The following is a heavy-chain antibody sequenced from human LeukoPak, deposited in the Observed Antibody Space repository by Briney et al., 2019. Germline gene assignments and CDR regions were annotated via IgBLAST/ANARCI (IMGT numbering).Heavy chain of an antibody. Sequence: SETLSLTCAVSGYSISSGYYWGWIRQPPGKGLEWIGSIYHSGGTYYNPSLKSRVTISVDTSKNQFSLKLSSVTAADTAVYYCARVILRITIFGVVIKKPNWFDPWGQGTLVTVSS. J-gene: IGHJ5*02. CDR1: GYSISSGYY. CDR3: ARVILRITIFGVVIKKPNWFDP. CDR2: IYHSGGT. D-gene: IGHD3-3*01. V-gene: IGHV4-38-2*01.